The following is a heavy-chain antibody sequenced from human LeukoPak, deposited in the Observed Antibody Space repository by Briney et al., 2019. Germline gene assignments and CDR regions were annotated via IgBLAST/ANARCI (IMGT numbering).Heavy chain of an antibody. CDR2: IYYSGST. CDR1: GGSISSSSYY. V-gene: IGHV4-39*01. J-gene: IGHJ6*02. CDR3: ARHVIGDTVVTPRYYYYYYGMDV. Sequence: PSETLSLTCTVSGGSISSSSYYWGWIRQPPGKGLEWIGSIYYSGSTYYNPSLKSRVTISVDTSKNQFSLKLSSVTAADTAVYYCARHVIGDTVVTPRYYYYYYGMDVWGQGTTVTVSS. D-gene: IGHD2-21*02.